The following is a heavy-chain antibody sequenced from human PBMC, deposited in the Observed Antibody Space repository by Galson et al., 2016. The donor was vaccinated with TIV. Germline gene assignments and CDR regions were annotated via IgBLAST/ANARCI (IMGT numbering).Heavy chain of an antibody. D-gene: IGHD3-22*01. J-gene: IGHJ6*02. Sequence: SVKVSCKASGYTFRNYGFSWVRQAPGQGLEWLGWISSYNGDTNYAHNLRGRLTMTTDSSTTTASMELRSLRSDDTAVYFCARDRGSMTMILVVDYHYGMDVWGQGTTVTVSS. V-gene: IGHV1-18*04. CDR1: GYTFRNYG. CDR2: ISSYNGDT. CDR3: ARDRGSMTMILVVDYHYGMDV.